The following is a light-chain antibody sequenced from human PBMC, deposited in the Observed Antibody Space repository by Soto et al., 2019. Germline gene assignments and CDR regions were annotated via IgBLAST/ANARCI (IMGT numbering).Light chain of an antibody. CDR2: GAS. J-gene: IGKJ5*01. Sequence: EILLTQSPATLSLSPGERATLSCRASQSVSSNLAWYQQKPGQAPRLLIYGASTRATGIPARFSGSGAGTECTRTISSLQPEDFATDYCQQLHDYPITFGQGTRLEIK. CDR1: QSVSSN. CDR3: QQLHDYPIT. V-gene: IGKV3-15*01.